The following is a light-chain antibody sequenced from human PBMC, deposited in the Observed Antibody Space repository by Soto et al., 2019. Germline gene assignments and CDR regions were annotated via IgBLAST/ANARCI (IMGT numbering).Light chain of an antibody. J-gene: IGLJ1*01. Sequence: QSVLTQPPSVCAAPGQKVTISCSGSSSNIGGNSVSWYQQLPGTAPKLLIYDDNKRPSGIPDRFSGSKSGTSATLGVTGFQTGDEADYYCGSWDSSLSAYVFGTGTKVTGL. CDR1: SSNIGGNS. V-gene: IGLV1-51*01. CDR2: DDN. CDR3: GSWDSSLSAYV.